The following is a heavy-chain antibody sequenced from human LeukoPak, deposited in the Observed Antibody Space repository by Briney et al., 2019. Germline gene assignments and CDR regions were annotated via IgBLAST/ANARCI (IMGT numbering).Heavy chain of an antibody. CDR2: IYYSGST. J-gene: IGHJ5*02. CDR3: ARRGQQLVRGSWFDP. CDR1: GGSISSYY. V-gene: IGHV4-59*08. Sequence: SETLSLTCTVSGGSISSYYWSWIRQPPGKGLEWIGYIYYSGSTNYNPSLKGRVTISVDTSKNQFSLKLSSVTAADTAVYYCARRGQQLVRGSWFDPWGQGTLVTVSS. D-gene: IGHD6-13*01.